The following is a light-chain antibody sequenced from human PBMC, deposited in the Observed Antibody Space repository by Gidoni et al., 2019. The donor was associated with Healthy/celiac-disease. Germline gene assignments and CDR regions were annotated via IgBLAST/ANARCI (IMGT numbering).Light chain of an antibody. J-gene: IGKJ2*01. V-gene: IGKV3-15*01. CDR2: GAS. Sequence: EIVMTQSPATLSVSPGERATLSCRASQRVSSNLAWYQQKPGQAPRLLIYGASTRDTGIPARFSGSGSGTEFTLTISSLQSEDFAVYYCQQCNNWPYTFGQGTKLEIK. CDR3: QQCNNWPYT. CDR1: QRVSSN.